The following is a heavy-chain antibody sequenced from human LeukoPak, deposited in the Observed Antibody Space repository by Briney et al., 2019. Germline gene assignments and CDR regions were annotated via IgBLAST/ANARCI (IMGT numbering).Heavy chain of an antibody. V-gene: IGHV3-23*01. CDR1: GFTFSDYY. CDR3: AKRSGSTWGHFDY. D-gene: IGHD6-19*01. CDR2: ISDSGGST. J-gene: IGHJ4*02. Sequence: GGSLRLSCAASGFTFSDYYMSWIRQAPGKGLEWVSTISDSGGSTYSADSVKGRFTISRDNSKNTLYLQMNSLRAEDTAVYYCAKRSGSTWGHFDYWGQGTLVTVSS.